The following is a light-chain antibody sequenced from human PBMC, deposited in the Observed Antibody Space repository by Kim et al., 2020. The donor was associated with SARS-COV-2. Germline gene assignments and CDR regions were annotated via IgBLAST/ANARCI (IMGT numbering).Light chain of an antibody. Sequence: QSVLTQPPSASGTPGQRVTLSCSGDTSNIGGNTVNWYQHLPGTAPKLLIYDNNQRPSGVPDRFSGSKSGTSASLAISGLQSEDEAEYYCAAWDDSLNGVIFGGGTQLTVL. CDR1: TSNIGGNT. CDR2: DNN. V-gene: IGLV1-44*01. CDR3: AAWDDSLNGVI. J-gene: IGLJ2*01.